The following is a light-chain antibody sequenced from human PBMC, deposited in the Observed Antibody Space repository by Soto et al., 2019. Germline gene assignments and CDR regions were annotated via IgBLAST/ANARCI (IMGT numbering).Light chain of an antibody. CDR1: SSNIGSNY. Sequence: QAVVTQPPSASGTPGQRVTISCPGSSSNIGSNYVYWYRQLPGTAPKLLIYRNNQRPSGVPDRFSGSKSGTSASLAISGLRSEDEADYYCAAWDDSLSGALFGGGTQLTVL. CDR2: RNN. CDR3: AAWDDSLSGAL. V-gene: IGLV1-47*01. J-gene: IGLJ7*01.